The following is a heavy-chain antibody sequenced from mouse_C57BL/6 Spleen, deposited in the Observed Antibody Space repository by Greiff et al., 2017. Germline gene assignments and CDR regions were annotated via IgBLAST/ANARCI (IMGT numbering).Heavy chain of an antibody. D-gene: IGHD2-3*01. CDR2: ISSGSSTI. CDR1: GFTFSDYG. CDR3: ARDDGYYWDFDV. V-gene: IGHV5-17*01. J-gene: IGHJ1*03. Sequence: DVMLVESGGGLVKPGGSLKLSCAASGFTFSDYGMHWVRQAPEKGLEWVAYISSGSSTIYYADTVKGRFTISRDNAKNTLFLQMTSLRSEDTAMYYCARDDGYYWDFDVWGTGTTVTVSS.